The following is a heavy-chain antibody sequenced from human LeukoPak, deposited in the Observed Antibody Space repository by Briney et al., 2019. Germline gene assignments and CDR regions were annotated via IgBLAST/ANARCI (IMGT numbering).Heavy chain of an antibody. V-gene: IGHV3-30-3*01. D-gene: IGHD6-19*01. CDR3: ARGGSGAWFEGGY. CDR2: ISYDGSNK. CDR1: GFTFSSYA. Sequence: GGSLRLSCAASGFTFSSYAMHWVRQAPGKGLEWVAVISYDGSNKYYADSVKGRFTISRDNSKNTLYLQMNSLRPEDTAVYFCARGGSGAWFEGGYWGQGTLVTVSS. J-gene: IGHJ4*02.